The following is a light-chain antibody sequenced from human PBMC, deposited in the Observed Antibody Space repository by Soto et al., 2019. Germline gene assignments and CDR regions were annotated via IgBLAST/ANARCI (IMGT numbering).Light chain of an antibody. CDR3: SSYTSSSTLV. CDR1: SSDVGGYNY. J-gene: IGLJ1*01. Sequence: QSALTQPASVSGSPGQSITISCTGTSSDVGGYNYVSWYQQHPSKAPQLMIYEVSNRPSGVANRFSGSKSGNTASLTISGLQAEGEDDYYCSSYTSSSTLVFGTGTKVTVL. V-gene: IGLV2-14*01. CDR2: EVS.